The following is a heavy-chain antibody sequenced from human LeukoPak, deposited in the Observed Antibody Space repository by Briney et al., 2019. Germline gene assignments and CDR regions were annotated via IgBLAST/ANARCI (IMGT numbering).Heavy chain of an antibody. CDR2: IVVGSGNT. CDR1: GFTSTSSA. V-gene: IGHV1-58*01. J-gene: IGHJ4*02. Sequence: TSVKVSCKASGFTSTSSAVQWVRQARGQRLEWIGWIVVGSGNTNYAQKFQERVTITRDMSTSTAYMELSSLRSEDTAVYYCVADLHYYGLGSFGPTLYYFDYWGQGTLVTVSS. D-gene: IGHD3-10*01. CDR3: VADLHYYGLGSFGPTLYYFDY.